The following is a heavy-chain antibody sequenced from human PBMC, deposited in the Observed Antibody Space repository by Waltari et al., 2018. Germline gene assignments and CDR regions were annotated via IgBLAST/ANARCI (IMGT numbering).Heavy chain of an antibody. CDR1: GGSFSGYY. CDR2: INHSGST. Sequence: QVQLQQWGAGLLKPSETLSLTCAVYGGSFSGYYWSWIRQPPGKGLEWIGEINHSGSTNYNPSLKSRVTISVDTSKNQFSLKLSSVTAADTAGYYCARGLKRNWYFDLRGRGTLVTVSS. D-gene: IGHD6-25*01. J-gene: IGHJ2*01. CDR3: ARGLKRNWYFDL. V-gene: IGHV4-34*01.